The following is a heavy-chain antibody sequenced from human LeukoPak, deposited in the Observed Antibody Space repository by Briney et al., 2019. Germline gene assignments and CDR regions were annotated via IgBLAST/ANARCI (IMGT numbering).Heavy chain of an antibody. CDR2: IRFDGTTK. CDR3: AKLCSGGSCYVDY. Sequence: GGSLRLSCAASGFSFSSSGMHWVRQAPGRGLEWVAFIRFDGTTKYYAQSVRGRFTISRDNSKNTLGLQMNSLRAEDTAVYYCAKLCSGGSCYVDYWGQGTLVTVSS. CDR1: GFSFSSSG. D-gene: IGHD2-15*01. J-gene: IGHJ4*02. V-gene: IGHV3-30*02.